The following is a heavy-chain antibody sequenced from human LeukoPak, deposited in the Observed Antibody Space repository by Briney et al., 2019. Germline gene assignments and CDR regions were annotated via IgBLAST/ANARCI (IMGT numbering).Heavy chain of an antibody. D-gene: IGHD5-12*01. Sequence: EDSETLSLTCNVSGASISSSTYHWGWIRQPRGKGLEWIASIYYRGRTYYNPSLKSRVTISVDTSKNQFSLKLSSVTAADTAVYFCATDREGHSGYDYDFDYWGQGTLVTVPS. CDR3: ATDREGHSGYDYDFDY. CDR2: IYYRGRT. J-gene: IGHJ4*02. CDR1: GASISSSTYH. V-gene: IGHV4-39*07.